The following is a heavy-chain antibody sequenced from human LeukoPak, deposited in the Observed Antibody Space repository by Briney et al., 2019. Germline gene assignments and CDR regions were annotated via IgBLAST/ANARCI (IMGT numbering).Heavy chain of an antibody. CDR3: ASQQPWPAYYYYYYYMDV. CDR2: IKQDGSEK. J-gene: IGHJ6*03. CDR1: GFTFSSYW. V-gene: IGHV3-7*03. D-gene: IGHD5-18*01. Sequence: GGSLRLSCAASGFTFSSYWLSWVRQAPGKGLEWVANIKQDGSEKYYVDSVKGRFTISRDNAKNSLYLQMNSLRAEDTAVYYCASQQPWPAYYYYYYYMDVWGKGTTVTVSS.